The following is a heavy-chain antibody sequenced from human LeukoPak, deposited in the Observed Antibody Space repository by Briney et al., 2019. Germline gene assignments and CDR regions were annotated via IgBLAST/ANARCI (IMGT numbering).Heavy chain of an antibody. CDR2: INPNSRGT. V-gene: IGHV1-2*02. CDR3: ARVDDILTGHLDC. CDR1: GYTFTAYY. J-gene: IGHJ4*02. Sequence: GASVKVSCKASGYTFTAYYVHWVRQAPGQGLEWMGWINPNSRGTKYAQKFQGRVTMIRDTSIGTAYMELTRLRSDDTAVYYCARVDDILTGHLDCWGQGTLVTVSS. D-gene: IGHD3-9*01.